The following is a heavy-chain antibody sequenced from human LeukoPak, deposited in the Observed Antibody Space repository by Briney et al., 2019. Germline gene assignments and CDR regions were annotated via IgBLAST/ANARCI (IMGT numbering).Heavy chain of an antibody. CDR3: TADYYDSSGYYY. V-gene: IGHV1-2*02. J-gene: IGHJ4*02. CDR1: GYTFTGYY. D-gene: IGHD3-22*01. Sequence: ASVKVSCKASGYTFTGYYMHWVRQAPGQGLEWMGWINPNSGGTNYAQKFQGRVTMTRDTSISTAYMELSRLRSDDTAVYYCTADYYDSSGYYYWGQGTLVTVSS. CDR2: INPNSGGT.